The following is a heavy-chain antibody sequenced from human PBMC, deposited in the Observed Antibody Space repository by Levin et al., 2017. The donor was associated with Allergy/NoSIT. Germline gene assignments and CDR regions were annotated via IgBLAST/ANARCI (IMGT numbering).Heavy chain of an antibody. D-gene: IGHD6-6*01. CDR3: AKDQGIAARRFDY. Sequence: LSLPCAASGFTFSTSAMSWVRQAPGKGLEWVSAIRGGGGSTYYADSVKGRFTISRDNSKNTLYLQMNSLRAEDTAVYYCAKDQGIAARRFDYWGQGTLVTVSS. J-gene: IGHJ4*02. CDR1: GFTFSTSA. V-gene: IGHV3-23*01. CDR2: IRGGGGST.